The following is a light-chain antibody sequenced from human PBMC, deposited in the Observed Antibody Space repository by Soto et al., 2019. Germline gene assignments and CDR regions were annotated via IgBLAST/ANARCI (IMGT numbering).Light chain of an antibody. V-gene: IGLV2-14*03. CDR2: DVS. CDR3: SSYTTSTTRV. CDR1: SSDVGVYDY. J-gene: IGLJ3*02. Sequence: QSVLTQPASGSGSPGQSITISCTGTSSDVGVYDYVSWYQKYPGKDPKLMIYDVSNRPAGVSNRFSGSKSGNTASLTISGLQAEDEADYYCSSYTTSTTRVFGGGTKLTVL.